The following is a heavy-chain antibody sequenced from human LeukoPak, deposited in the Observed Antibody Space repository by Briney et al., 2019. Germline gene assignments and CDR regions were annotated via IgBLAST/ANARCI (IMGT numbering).Heavy chain of an antibody. D-gene: IGHD2-2*01. CDR3: ARPTRIRYCSSTSCLLRPYYYGMDV. CDR1: GYTFTSYG. Sequence: ASVKVSCKASGYTFTSYGISWVRQAPGQGLEWMGWINTYNGNTNYAQKLQGRVTMTTDTSTSTAYMELRSLRSDDTAVYYCARPTRIRYCSSTSCLLRPYYYGMDVWGQGTTVTVSS. J-gene: IGHJ6*02. CDR2: INTYNGNT. V-gene: IGHV1-18*01.